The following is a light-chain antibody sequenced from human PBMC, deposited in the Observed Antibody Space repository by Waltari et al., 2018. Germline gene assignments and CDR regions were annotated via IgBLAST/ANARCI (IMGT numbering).Light chain of an antibody. CDR2: LNSDGSH. CDR3: QTWGTGIHV. Sequence: QLVVTQSPSASASLGASVKLTCTLSSGHNSYAIAWHQQQPEKGPRYLMKLNSDGSHNKGDGIPDRFSGSSSGTERYLTISSLQPEDEADYCCQTWGTGIHVFGTGTKVTVL. CDR1: SGHNSYA. V-gene: IGLV4-69*01. J-gene: IGLJ1*01.